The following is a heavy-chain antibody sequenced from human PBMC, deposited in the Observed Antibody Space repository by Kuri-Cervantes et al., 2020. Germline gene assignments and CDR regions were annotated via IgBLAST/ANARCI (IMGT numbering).Heavy chain of an antibody. CDR3: ARDLIVAVAGIPDAFDI. CDR1: GFTFSSYA. Sequence: GESLKISCAASGFTFSSYAMSWVRQAPGKGLEWVSAISGSGTKYYADSVKGQFTISRDNAKNSLYLQMNSLRAEDTAVYYCARDLIVAVAGIPDAFDIWGQGTMVTVSS. V-gene: IGHV3-69-1*01. D-gene: IGHD6-19*01. J-gene: IGHJ3*02. CDR2: ISGSGTK.